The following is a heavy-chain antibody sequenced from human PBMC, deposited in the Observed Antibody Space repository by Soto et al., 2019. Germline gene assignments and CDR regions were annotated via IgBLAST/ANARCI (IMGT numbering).Heavy chain of an antibody. CDR2: IYYSGST. V-gene: IGHV4-31*03. J-gene: IGHJ4*02. Sequence: QVQLQESGPGLVKPSQTLSLTCTVSGGSISSGGYYWSWIRQHPGRGLEWIGYIYYSGSTYYNPSLKSRVTISVDTSKNQFSLKLSSVTAADTAVYYCARGRSITFGGVIVLPPEYWGQGTLVTVSS. CDR1: GGSISSGGYY. D-gene: IGHD3-16*02. CDR3: ARGRSITFGGVIVLPPEY.